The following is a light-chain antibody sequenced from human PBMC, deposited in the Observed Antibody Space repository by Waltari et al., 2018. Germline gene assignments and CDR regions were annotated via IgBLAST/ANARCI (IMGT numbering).Light chain of an antibody. J-gene: IGLJ2*01. CDR1: SRDVGHYNS. CDR3: SSFTTSHTLL. Sequence: QSALTQPASVSGTPGQSITIPCTGTSRDVGHYNSRSWSQPHPGQAPKLIIYEVSHRPSGISYRFSASKSGNTASLTITGLQTEDEADYYCSSFTTSHTLLFGGGTKLTV. CDR2: EVS. V-gene: IGLV2-14*01.